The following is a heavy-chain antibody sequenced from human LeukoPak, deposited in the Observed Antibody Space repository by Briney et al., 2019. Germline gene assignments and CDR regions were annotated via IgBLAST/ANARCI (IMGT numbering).Heavy chain of an antibody. CDR2: INPNSGGT. CDR3: ARGYYYDNSGYYYDFDY. Sequence: ASVKVSCKASGYTFSDYYMHWVRQAPGQGLEWMGRINPNSGGTNYAQKFQGRVTMTRDTSVTTAYMELSRLRSDDTAVYYCARGYYYDNSGYYYDFDYWGQGTLVTVSS. CDR1: GYTFSDYY. V-gene: IGHV1-2*06. D-gene: IGHD3-22*01. J-gene: IGHJ4*02.